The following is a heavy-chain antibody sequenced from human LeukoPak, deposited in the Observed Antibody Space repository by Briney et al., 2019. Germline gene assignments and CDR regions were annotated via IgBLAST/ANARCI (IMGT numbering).Heavy chain of an antibody. D-gene: IGHD6-13*01. Sequence: SETQSLTCTVSGGSISSGDYYWSWIRQPPGKGLEWIGYIYYTGTTNYNPPLKSRVTISVDTSKNQFSLNLSSVTAADTAVYYCARAGANGIEAAGSLRYWGQGTLVTVSS. CDR2: IYYTGTT. J-gene: IGHJ4*02. CDR3: ARAGANGIEAAGSLRY. CDR1: GGSISSGDYY. V-gene: IGHV4-61*08.